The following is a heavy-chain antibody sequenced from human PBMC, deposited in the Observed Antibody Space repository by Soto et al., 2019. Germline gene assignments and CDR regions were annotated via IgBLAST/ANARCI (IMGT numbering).Heavy chain of an antibody. CDR1: GGSFSGGYYF. V-gene: IGHV4-39*01. CDR3: GTRVEDSRGYYYADS. Sequence: QLQLRESGPGLVKPSETLSLTCTVSGGSFSGGYYFWAWIRQPPGKGLEWIGSMDHSGDTYYTPSVKGRATISVDPSKSGSSLKLGSGTAADTAVSYCGTRVEDSRGYYYADSWGQGTLVTVSS. D-gene: IGHD3-22*01. J-gene: IGHJ5*01. CDR2: MDHSGDT.